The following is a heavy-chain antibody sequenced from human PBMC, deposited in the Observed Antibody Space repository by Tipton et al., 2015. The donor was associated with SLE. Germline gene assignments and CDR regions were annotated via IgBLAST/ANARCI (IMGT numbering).Heavy chain of an antibody. CDR3: AVYCSSTSCSFDY. D-gene: IGHD2-2*01. V-gene: IGHV4-34*01. J-gene: IGHJ4*02. Sequence: TLSLTCAVYGGSFKGYYWSWVRPAPGKGLGGVGGINHRGTTNNNPPLKSRVPISVDTPKNHFSRKLSSVTAADTAVYYCAVYCSSTSCSFDYWGQGTLVTVSS. CDR1: GGSFKGYY. CDR2: INHRGTT.